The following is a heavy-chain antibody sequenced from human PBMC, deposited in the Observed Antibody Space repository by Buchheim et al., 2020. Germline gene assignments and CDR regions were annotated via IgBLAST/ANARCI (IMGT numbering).Heavy chain of an antibody. CDR2: IYHSGST. J-gene: IGHJ4*02. CDR1: DGSIGGYY. Sequence: QVQLQESGPGLVKPSETLSLTCTVSDGSIGGYYWSWLRQPPGKGLEWIGYIYHSGSTNHNPSLRSRVTMSIDTSRNQFSLKLSSVTAADTAVYYCARSHVGYSTDYWGQGTL. CDR3: ARSHVGYSTDY. V-gene: IGHV4-59*01. D-gene: IGHD2-15*01.